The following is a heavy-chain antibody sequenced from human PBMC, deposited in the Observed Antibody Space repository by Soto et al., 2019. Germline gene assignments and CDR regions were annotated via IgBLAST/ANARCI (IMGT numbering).Heavy chain of an antibody. CDR3: SRHGAAVLYYYGMDV. V-gene: IGHV4-39*01. D-gene: IGHD3-10*01. J-gene: IGHJ6*02. CDR1: GASISTSTYY. CDR2: IYYTGDT. Sequence: SETLSLTCTVSGASISTSTYYWAGVRQPPGKGLEWSGYIYYTGDTFYNPSLKSRFTISVYTFIHQFSLTLPSVTAADTALYYCSRHGAAVLYYYGMDVWGHGTAVTVSS.